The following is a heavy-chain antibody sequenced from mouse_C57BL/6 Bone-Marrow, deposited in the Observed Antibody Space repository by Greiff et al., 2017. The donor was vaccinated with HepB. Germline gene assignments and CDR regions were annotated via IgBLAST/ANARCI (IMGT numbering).Heavy chain of an antibody. V-gene: IGHV1-18*01. CDR1: GYTFTDYN. J-gene: IGHJ4*01. Sequence: EVQLQQSGPELVKPGASVKIPCKASGYTFTDYNMDWVKQSHGKSLEWIGDINPNNGGTIYNQKFKGKATLTVDKSSSTAYMELRSLTSEDTAVYYSARLATVVGYYAMDYWGQGTSVTVSS. CDR2: INPNNGGT. CDR3: ARLATVVGYYAMDY. D-gene: IGHD1-1*01.